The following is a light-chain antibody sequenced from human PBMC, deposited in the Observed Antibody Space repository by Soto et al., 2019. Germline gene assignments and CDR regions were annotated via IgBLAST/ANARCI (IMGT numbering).Light chain of an antibody. Sequence: ASQSIISYLNWYQQKPGKAPKLLIYAASSLQSGVPSRFIGMGSGKDCSTTLRIPQSEDLAAQYFEQRCGSPRTVGSGTKVDIK. J-gene: IGKJ1*01. V-gene: IGKV1-39*01. CDR1: QSIISY. CDR2: AAS. CDR3: EQRCGSPRT.